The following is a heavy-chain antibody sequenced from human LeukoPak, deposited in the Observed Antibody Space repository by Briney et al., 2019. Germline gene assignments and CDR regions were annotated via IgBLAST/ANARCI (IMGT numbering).Heavy chain of an antibody. J-gene: IGHJ5*02. Sequence: ASVKVSCKASGYTFTSYGISWVRQAPGQGLEWMGWISAYNGNTNYAQKLQGRVTMTTDTSTSTAYMELRSLRSDDTAVYYCARGLAVVVPAAIHWFDPWGQGTLVTVSS. CDR3: ARGLAVVVPAAIHWFDP. D-gene: IGHD2-2*01. CDR2: ISAYNGNT. V-gene: IGHV1-18*01. CDR1: GYTFTSYG.